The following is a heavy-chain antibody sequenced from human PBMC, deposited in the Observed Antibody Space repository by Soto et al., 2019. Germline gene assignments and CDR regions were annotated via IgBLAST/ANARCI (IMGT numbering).Heavy chain of an antibody. CDR2: IYYSGST. J-gene: IGHJ4*02. CDR3: ASHKRAYYPNSFDY. V-gene: IGHV4-31*11. Sequence: PSETLSLTCAVSGGSITSDGYYWSWIRQHPGEGLERIGYIYYSGSTYSNPSLRGRVTISRDTSKNEFSLRLSSVTAADTAVYYCASHKRAYYPNSFDYWGQGTLVTVSS. CDR1: GGSITSDGYY. D-gene: IGHD3-10*01.